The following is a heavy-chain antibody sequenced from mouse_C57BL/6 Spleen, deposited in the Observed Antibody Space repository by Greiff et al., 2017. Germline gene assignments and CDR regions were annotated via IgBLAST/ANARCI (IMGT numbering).Heavy chain of an antibody. CDR1: GYTFTDYE. J-gene: IGHJ3*01. CDR2: IDPETGGT. V-gene: IGHV1-15*01. Sequence: VQLQQSGAELVRPGASVTLSCKASGYTFTDYEMHWVKQTPVPGLEWIGAIDPETGGTAYNQKFKGKAILTADKSSSTAYIELRGLTSEDSAVYYCTRHHPFAYWGQGTLVTVSA. CDR3: TRHHPFAY.